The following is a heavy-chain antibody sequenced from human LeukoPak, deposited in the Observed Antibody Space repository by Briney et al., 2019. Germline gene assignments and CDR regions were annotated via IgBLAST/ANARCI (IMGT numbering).Heavy chain of an antibody. CDR3: ASRSHSSGWCFDY. V-gene: IGHV3-21*01. D-gene: IGHD6-19*01. CDR2: ISSSSSYI. CDR1: GFTFSSYS. J-gene: IGHJ4*02. Sequence: GGSLRLSCAASGFTFSSYSMNWVRQAPGKGLEWGSSISSSSSYIYYADSVKGRFTISRDNAKNSLYRQMNSLRAEDTAVYYCASRSHSSGWCFDYWGQGTLVTVSS.